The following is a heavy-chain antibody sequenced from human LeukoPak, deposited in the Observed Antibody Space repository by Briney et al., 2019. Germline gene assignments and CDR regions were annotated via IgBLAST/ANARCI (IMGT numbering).Heavy chain of an antibody. CDR1: GGSISSYY. Sequence: SETLSLTCTVSGGSISSYYWSWIRQPPGKGLEWLGYIYYSGSTNYNPSLKSRVTISVDTSKNQFSLKLSSVTAADTAVYYCARVIYSGCDTYFDYWGQGTLVTVSS. J-gene: IGHJ4*02. CDR3: ARVIYSGCDTYFDY. D-gene: IGHD5-12*01. CDR2: IYYSGST. V-gene: IGHV4-59*01.